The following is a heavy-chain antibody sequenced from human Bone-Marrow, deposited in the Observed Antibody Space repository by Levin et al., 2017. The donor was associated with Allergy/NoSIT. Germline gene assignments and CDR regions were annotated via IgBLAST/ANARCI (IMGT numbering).Heavy chain of an antibody. CDR1: GFNFGDHA. D-gene: IGHD3-22*01. V-gene: IGHV3-9*01. CDR2: ISWNGAII. CDR3: GKDVSHYDTSGYIDY. J-gene: IGHJ4*02. Sequence: LSLTCAASGFNFGDHAMHWVRQGPGKGLQWVSGISWNGAIIGYADSLKGRFTISRDNAKNSLYLEIYSLRPEDTAFYYCGKDVSHYDTSGYIDYWGQGPLVTVSS.